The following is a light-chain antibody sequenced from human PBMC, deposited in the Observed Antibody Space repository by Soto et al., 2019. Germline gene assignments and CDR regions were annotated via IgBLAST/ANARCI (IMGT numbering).Light chain of an antibody. V-gene: IGKV3D-15*01. Sequence: VMTQSPATLSVSPGERATLSCRPSQSVTRNSVAWYQQRPGQPPRLLIYDASTRATGIPDRFSGSGSGTEFTLTISSLQSEDFAVYYCQQHNNWPWTFGQGTKVDIK. CDR3: QQHNNWPWT. CDR1: QSVTRN. J-gene: IGKJ1*01. CDR2: DAS.